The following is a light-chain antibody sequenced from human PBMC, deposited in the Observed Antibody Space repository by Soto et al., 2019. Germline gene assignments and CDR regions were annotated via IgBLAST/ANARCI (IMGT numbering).Light chain of an antibody. CDR3: QQRSNWPLIT. Sequence: EIVLTQSPATLSLYPEERATHSCRASYIVSIYLALYQQKPVQSLRLLIYDAFNMATGILFRFSGSGFGTDFTLSICSLEPEDFAVYYCQQRSNWPLITFGQGTRLEIK. CDR1: YIVSIY. CDR2: DAF. J-gene: IGKJ5*01. V-gene: IGKV3-11*01.